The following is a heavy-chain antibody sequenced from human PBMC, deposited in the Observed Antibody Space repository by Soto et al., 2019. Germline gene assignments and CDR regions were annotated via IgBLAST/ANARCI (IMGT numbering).Heavy chain of an antibody. CDR1: GGTFSSYA. Sequence: EASVKVSCKASGGTFSSYAISWVRQAPGQGLEWMGGIIPIFGTANYAQKFQGRVTITADESTSTAYLELSSLRSEDTAVYYCARGRRGYSGYDPSDYYYYSYGMDVWGQGTTVTVSS. V-gene: IGHV1-69*13. CDR3: ARGRRGYSGYDPSDYYYYSYGMDV. D-gene: IGHD5-12*01. CDR2: IIPIFGTA. J-gene: IGHJ6*02.